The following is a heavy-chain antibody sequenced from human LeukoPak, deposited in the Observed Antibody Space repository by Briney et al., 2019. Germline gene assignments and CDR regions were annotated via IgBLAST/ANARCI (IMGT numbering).Heavy chain of an antibody. J-gene: IGHJ5*02. D-gene: IGHD6-19*01. CDR2: IKGDGSEK. CDR3: VRQAGFS. V-gene: IGHV3-7*01. CDR1: GFSISNYW. Sequence: GGSLRLSCAASGFSISNYWMTWVRQAPGQGLECVANIKGDGSEKNYVDSVKGRFTISRDNAKNSLYLQMNSLRAGVTVVYYCVRQAGFSWGRGSLVGV.